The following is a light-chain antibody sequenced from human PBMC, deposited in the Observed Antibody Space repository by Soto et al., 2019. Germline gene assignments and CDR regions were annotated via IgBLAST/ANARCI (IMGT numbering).Light chain of an antibody. V-gene: IGLV2-8*01. CDR1: SSEVGGYNY. CDR3: SSYAASNNFYFV. CDR2: EVT. J-gene: IGLJ3*02. Sequence: QSALTQPPSASGSPGQSVTISCTGTSSEVGGYNYVSWYQQYPGRAHKLMIYEVTKRPSGVPDRFSGSKSGNTASLTVSGLQAEDEADYYCSSYAASNNFYFVFGGGTKLTVL.